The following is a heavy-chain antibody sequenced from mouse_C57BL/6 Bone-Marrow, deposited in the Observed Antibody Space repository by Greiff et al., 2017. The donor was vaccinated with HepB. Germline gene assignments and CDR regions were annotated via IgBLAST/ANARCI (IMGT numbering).Heavy chain of an antibody. J-gene: IGHJ2*01. CDR1: GYTFTSYW. CDR2: IHPNSGST. V-gene: IGHV1-64*01. Sequence: QVQLQQPGAELVKPGASVKLSCKASGYTFTSYWMHWVKQRPGQGLEWIGMIHPNSGSTNYNEKFKSKATLTEDKSSSTAYMQLSSLTSDDSAVYYCAGKGRLLRSFDYWGQGTTLTVSS. D-gene: IGHD2-3*01. CDR3: AGKGRLLRSFDY.